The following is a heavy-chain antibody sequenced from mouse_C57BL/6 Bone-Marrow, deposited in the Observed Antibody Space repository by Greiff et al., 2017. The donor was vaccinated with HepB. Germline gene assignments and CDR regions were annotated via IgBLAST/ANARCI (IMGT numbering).Heavy chain of an antibody. CDR3: ARSPSYGSSYFDC. D-gene: IGHD1-1*01. CDR1: GYTFTSYW. Sequence: QVQLQQSGTELVKPGASVKLSCKASGYTFTSYWMHWVKQRPGQGLEWIGNINPSNGGTNYNEKFKSKATLTVDKSTSTAYMQLSSLTSEDSAVYYCARSPSYGSSYFDCWGQGTTLTVSS. V-gene: IGHV1-53*01. J-gene: IGHJ2*01. CDR2: INPSNGGT.